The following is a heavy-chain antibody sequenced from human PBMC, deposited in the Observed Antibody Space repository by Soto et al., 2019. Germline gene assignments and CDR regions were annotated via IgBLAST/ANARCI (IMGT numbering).Heavy chain of an antibody. J-gene: IGHJ3*02. V-gene: IGHV3-33*01. CDR2: IWSDGSNK. Sequence: QVQLVESGGGVVQPGMSLRLSCATSGFTFSSHAIHWVRQAPGKGREWVAQIWSDGSNKYYADSMRGRFTISRDFSNNMAFLQMDSLRAEDTAVYYCARDGQSPAPYAFDMWGQGTLVIVSS. CDR1: GFTFSSHA. CDR3: ARDGQSPAPYAFDM.